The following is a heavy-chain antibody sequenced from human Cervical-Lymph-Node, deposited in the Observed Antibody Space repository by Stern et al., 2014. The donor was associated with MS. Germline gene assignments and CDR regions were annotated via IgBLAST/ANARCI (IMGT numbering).Heavy chain of an antibody. J-gene: IGHJ4*02. D-gene: IGHD3-22*01. CDR1: GGGFSNSA. V-gene: IGHV1-69*01. CDR3: ARVGLSGFLDH. CDR2: IVPISGKI. Sequence: VQLVESGAEVKRPGSSMKLSCRASGGGFSNSALTWLRQAPGQGLEWMGGIVPISGKINYSQKFKGRVTITAQESTTTAYMELSSLKLDDTALYFCARVGLSGFLDHWGQGTLVTVSS.